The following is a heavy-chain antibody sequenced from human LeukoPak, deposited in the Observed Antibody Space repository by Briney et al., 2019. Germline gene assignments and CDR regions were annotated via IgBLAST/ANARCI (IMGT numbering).Heavy chain of an antibody. CDR2: FYYSAST. D-gene: IGHD6-6*01. CDR1: GGSISSSGRY. Sequence: SETLSLTCTVSGGSISSSGRYWGWIRQPPGKGLEWIGSFYYSASTYYNPSLKSRVIISVDTSKNQFSLKLSSVTATDTAVYFCARHGWDSTSSPFDYWGQGTLVTVSS. V-gene: IGHV4-39*01. J-gene: IGHJ4*02. CDR3: ARHGWDSTSSPFDY.